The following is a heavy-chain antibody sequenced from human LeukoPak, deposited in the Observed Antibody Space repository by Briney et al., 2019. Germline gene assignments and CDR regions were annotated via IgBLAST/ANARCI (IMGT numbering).Heavy chain of an antibody. CDR2: IRSKANSFAT. CDR1: GFTFSAST. J-gene: IGHJ4*02. CDR3: AGRLPMDTTMVVEY. Sequence: GGSLRLSCTASGFTFSASTVHWVRQASGKGLEWVGRIRSKANSFATAYPASMKDRFIISRDDAKNTAYLQMNSLKIEDTAVYYCAGRLPMDTTMVVEYWGQGTLVTVSS. V-gene: IGHV3-73*01. D-gene: IGHD5-18*01.